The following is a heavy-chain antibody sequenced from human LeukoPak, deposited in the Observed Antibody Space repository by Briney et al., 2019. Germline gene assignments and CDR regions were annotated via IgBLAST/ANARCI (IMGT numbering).Heavy chain of an antibody. V-gene: IGHV3-23*01. J-gene: IGHJ4*02. D-gene: IGHD4-11*01. Sequence: GGSLRLSCAASGFTCSSYAMTWVRQAPGKGLEGGLSISGSGTITLYADSVKGRFTISRDNFRNTLYLRLNSLRAEDTAVYYCVKNGATVPLYYFDYWGLGTLVIVSS. CDR1: GFTCSSYA. CDR2: ISGSGTIT. CDR3: VKNGATVPLYYFDY.